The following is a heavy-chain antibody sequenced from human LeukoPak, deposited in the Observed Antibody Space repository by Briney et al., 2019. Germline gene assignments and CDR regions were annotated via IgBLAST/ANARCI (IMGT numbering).Heavy chain of an antibody. J-gene: IGHJ4*02. D-gene: IGHD3-22*01. CDR2: TSYDGITK. V-gene: IGHV3-30*03. CDR1: GFTFESYG. Sequence: PGRSLRLSCEASGFTFESYGMQWVRQAPGKGLEWVAVTSYDGITKNYAESVKGRFTVSRDNLKNTLYLQMNSLRAEDTAVYYCAREFGSGYYSYYFDYWGQGTLVTVSS. CDR3: AREFGSGYYSYYFDY.